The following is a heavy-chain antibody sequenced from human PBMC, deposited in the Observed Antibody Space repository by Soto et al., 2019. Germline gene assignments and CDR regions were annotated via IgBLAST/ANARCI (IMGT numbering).Heavy chain of an antibody. Sequence: QLQLQESGPGLVKPSETLSLTCTVSGGISSTSHYWGWIRQPPGKGLEWIGSIYYSGDTYYNPSLRSRVTISVDTSKNQFSLKLSSVTAADTAVYYCARRPSEGYCSGGMCSQPFDNWGQGILVTVSS. V-gene: IGHV4-39*01. CDR3: ARRPSEGYCSGGMCSQPFDN. CDR1: GGISSTSHY. CDR2: IYYSGDT. J-gene: IGHJ4*02. D-gene: IGHD2-15*01.